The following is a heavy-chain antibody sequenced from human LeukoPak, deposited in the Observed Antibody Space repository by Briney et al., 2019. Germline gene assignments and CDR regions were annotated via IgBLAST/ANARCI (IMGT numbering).Heavy chain of an antibody. CDR3: ARGNKGASFPVTTYYYGMDV. D-gene: IGHD4-17*01. CDR2: INHSGST. J-gene: IGHJ6*02. V-gene: IGHV4-34*01. CDR1: GGSFSGYY. Sequence: SETLSLTCAVYGGSFSGYYWSWIRQPPGKGLEWIGEINHSGSTNYNPSLKSRVTISVDTSKNQFSLKLSSVTAADTAVYYCARGNKGASFPVTTYYYGMDVWGQGTTVIVSS.